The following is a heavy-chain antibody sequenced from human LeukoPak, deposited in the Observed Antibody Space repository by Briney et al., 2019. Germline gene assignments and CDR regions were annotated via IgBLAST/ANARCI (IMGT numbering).Heavy chain of an antibody. CDR1: GFSISSNF. Sequence: PGGSLRLSCAASGFSISSNFMSWVRQAPGKGLEWVSVIYSGGTTYYADSVKGRFTISRDNSKNTLSLQMNNLRAEDTAVYYCARDGYGNNYIDVWGKGTTVTVSS. D-gene: IGHD1/OR15-1a*01. CDR2: IYSGGTT. J-gene: IGHJ6*03. CDR3: ARDGYGNNYIDV. V-gene: IGHV3-53*01.